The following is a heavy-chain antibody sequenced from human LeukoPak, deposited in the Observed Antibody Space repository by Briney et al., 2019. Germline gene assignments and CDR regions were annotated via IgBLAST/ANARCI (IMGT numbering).Heavy chain of an antibody. V-gene: IGHV4-4*02. Sequence: SETLSLTCAVSGGSISSSNWWSWVRQPPGKGLEWIGEIYHSGSTNYNPSLKSRVTISVDKSKNQFSLKLSSVTAADTAVYYCARVGDCGSTSCYDAPYYYYGMDVWGQGTTVTVSS. J-gene: IGHJ6*02. D-gene: IGHD2-2*01. CDR1: GGSISSSNW. CDR3: ARVGDCGSTSCYDAPYYYYGMDV. CDR2: IYHSGST.